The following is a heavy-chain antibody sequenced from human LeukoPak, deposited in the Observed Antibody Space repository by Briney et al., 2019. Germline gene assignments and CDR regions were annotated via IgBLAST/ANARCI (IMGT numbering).Heavy chain of an antibody. CDR1: GFTFSSYN. CDR3: ARDRGGAYDFWSGYYTGYFDY. V-gene: IGHV3-48*01. D-gene: IGHD3-3*01. J-gene: IGHJ4*02. Sequence: GGSLRLSCAASGFTFSSYNMNWVRQAPGKGLEWVSCISDSSTTIYYADSVKGRFTISRDNAKNSLYLQMNSLRAEDTAVYYCARDRGGAYDFWSGYYTGYFDYWGQGTLVPVSS. CDR2: ISDSSTTI.